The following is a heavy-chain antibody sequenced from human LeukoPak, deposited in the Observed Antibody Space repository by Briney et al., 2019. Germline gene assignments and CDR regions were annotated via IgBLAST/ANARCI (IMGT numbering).Heavy chain of an antibody. V-gene: IGHV4-59*01. CDR3: ARHHRGSGSLDY. D-gene: IGHD3-10*01. J-gene: IGHJ4*02. CDR1: GDSISSYY. Sequence: PSETLSLTCTVSGDSISSYYWSWIRQPPGKGLEWIGYIYYSGSSNYNPSLKSRVTISVDTSKNQFSLKLSSVTAADTAVYYCARHHRGSGSLDYWGQGTLVTVSS. CDR2: IYYSGSS.